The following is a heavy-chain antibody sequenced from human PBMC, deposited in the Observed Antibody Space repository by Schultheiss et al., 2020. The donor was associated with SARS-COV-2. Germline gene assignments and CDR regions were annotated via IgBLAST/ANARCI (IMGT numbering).Heavy chain of an antibody. CDR2: ISWDGGST. J-gene: IGHJ4*02. D-gene: IGHD6-19*01. CDR1: GFTFDDYA. CDR3: AKTVAGTGTYGFDY. Sequence: GESLKISCAASGFTFDDYAMHWVRQAPGKGLEWVSLISWDGGSTSYADSVQGRFTISRDNNKNSLYLQMNSLRNEDTALYYCAKTVAGTGTYGFDYWGQGALVTVSS. V-gene: IGHV3-43D*03.